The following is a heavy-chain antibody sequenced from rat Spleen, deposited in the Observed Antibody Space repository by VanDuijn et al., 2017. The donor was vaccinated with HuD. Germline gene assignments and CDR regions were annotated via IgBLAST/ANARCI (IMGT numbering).Heavy chain of an antibody. J-gene: IGHJ2*01. D-gene: IGHD1-6*01. CDR2: ISSGAGNT. V-gene: IGHV5-25*01. CDR1: GITFSNYN. CDR3: ARPYLYYGLLDSTYFDY. Sequence: EVQLVESGGGLVQPGRSLKLSCAASGITFSNYNMSWVRQAPTKDLEWVASISSGAGNTYYRDSVKGRFTISRDNAKSTLFLQMDSLRSEDTATYYCARPYLYYGLLDSTYFDYWGQGVMVTVSS.